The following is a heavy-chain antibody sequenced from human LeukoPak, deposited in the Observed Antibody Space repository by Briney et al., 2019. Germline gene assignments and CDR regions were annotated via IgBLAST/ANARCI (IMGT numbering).Heavy chain of an antibody. CDR3: ARDSVVLPGASRTPFDV. J-gene: IGHJ6*04. Sequence: PSETLSLTCTLPGGSISSRSYYWGWIRQPPGKGLEWIGSIYYSGSTYYNPSLKSRVTILVDTSKNQFSLKLRSLTAADTAVYFCARDSVVLPGASRTPFDVWGTGTTVTVSS. CDR2: IYYSGST. CDR1: GGSISSRSYY. V-gene: IGHV4-39*07. D-gene: IGHD2-2*01.